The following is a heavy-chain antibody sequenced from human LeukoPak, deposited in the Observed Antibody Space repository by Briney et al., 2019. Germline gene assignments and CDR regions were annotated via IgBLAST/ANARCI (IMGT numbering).Heavy chain of an antibody. J-gene: IGHJ5*02. CDR3: ARSRYYYGSGSYSRTHNWFDP. CDR2: INPNSGGT. Sequence: ASVKVSCKASGYTFTGYYMHWVRQAPGQGLEWMGWINPNSGGTNYAQKFQGRVTITRDTSASTAYMELSSLRSEDTAVYYCARSRYYYGSGSYSRTHNWFDPWGQGTLVTVSS. D-gene: IGHD3-10*01. CDR1: GYTFTGYY. V-gene: IGHV1-2*02.